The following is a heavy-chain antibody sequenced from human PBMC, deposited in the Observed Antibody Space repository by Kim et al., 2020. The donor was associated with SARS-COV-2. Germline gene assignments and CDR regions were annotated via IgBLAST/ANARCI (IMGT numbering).Heavy chain of an antibody. CDR2: IDHSGIT. CDR1: GGAFSGYY. D-gene: IGHD3-16*02. V-gene: IGHV4-34*01. Sequence: SETLSLTCKVYGGAFSGYYWSWIRQRPGKGLEWVGEIDHSGITTYHPSLESRVTISKDTARNDFSLRLRSVTAADTAVYYCASGLWKSYSSSHYYIYGLDVWGHGTTVTVSS. J-gene: IGHJ6*02. CDR3: ASGLWKSYSSSHYYIYGLDV.